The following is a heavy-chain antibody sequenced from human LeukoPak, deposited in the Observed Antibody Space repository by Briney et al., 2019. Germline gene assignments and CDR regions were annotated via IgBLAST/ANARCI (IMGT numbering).Heavy chain of an antibody. Sequence: SETLSLTCTVSGGSISSYYWSWIRQPPGKGLEWIGYIYYSGSTNYNPSLKSRVTISVDTSKNQFSLKLSSVTAADTAVYYCARSLDRSSWYGDGLDYWGQGTLVTVSS. J-gene: IGHJ4*02. D-gene: IGHD6-13*01. CDR1: GGSISSYY. CDR2: IYYSGST. V-gene: IGHV4-59*08. CDR3: ARSLDRSSWYGDGLDY.